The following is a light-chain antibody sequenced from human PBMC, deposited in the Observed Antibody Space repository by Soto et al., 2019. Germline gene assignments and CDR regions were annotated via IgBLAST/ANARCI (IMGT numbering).Light chain of an antibody. CDR2: AAS. V-gene: IGKV1-39*01. CDR3: QQSYSTPPT. Sequence: DIQMTQSPSSLSASVGDRVTITCRASQSISSYLNWYRQKPGKAPKLLIYAASSLQSGVPSRFSGSGSGTDFTLTISSLQPVDFATYYCQQSYSTPPTFGQGTKVEIK. CDR1: QSISSY. J-gene: IGKJ1*01.